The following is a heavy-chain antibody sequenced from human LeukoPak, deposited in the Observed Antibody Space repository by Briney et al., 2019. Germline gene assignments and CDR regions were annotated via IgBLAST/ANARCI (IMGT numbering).Heavy chain of an antibody. CDR2: ISAYNGNT. D-gene: IGHD2-15*01. CDR3: AREVRQCCSGGSCYADY. V-gene: IGHV1-18*04. Sequence: ASVKVSCKASGYTFTSYGISWVRQAPGQGLEWMGWISAYNGNTNYAQKLQGRVTMTTDTSTSTAYMELRSLRSDDTAVYYCAREVRQCCSGGSCYADYWGQGTLVTVSS. J-gene: IGHJ4*02. CDR1: GYTFTSYG.